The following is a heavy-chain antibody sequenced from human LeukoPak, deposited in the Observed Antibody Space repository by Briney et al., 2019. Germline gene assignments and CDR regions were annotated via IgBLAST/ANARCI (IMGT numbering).Heavy chain of an antibody. D-gene: IGHD5-24*01. CDR3: ARERDGRFFDY. CDR2: INQDGSEK. CDR1: GLTFMSFW. Sequence: AGGSLRLSWSVAGLTFMSFWMSWVRQAPGNGLEWVANINQDGSEKYFVDSVKGRFTISRDNAKNSLHLQMNTLRAEDTAVYYCARERDGRFFDYWGQGTLVTGSS. J-gene: IGHJ4*02. V-gene: IGHV3-7*01.